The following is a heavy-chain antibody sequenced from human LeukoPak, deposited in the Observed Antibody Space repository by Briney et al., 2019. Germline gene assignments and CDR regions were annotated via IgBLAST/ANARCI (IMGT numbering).Heavy chain of an antibody. D-gene: IGHD1-1*01. Sequence: ASVKVSCKASGYTFTSYAMHWVRQAPGQRLEWMGWINAGNGNTKYSQEFQGRVTMTRDTSTSTVYMELSSLRSEDTAVYYCARDFGTYESDLNWFDPWGQGTLVTVSS. J-gene: IGHJ5*02. CDR3: ARDFGTYESDLNWFDP. V-gene: IGHV1-3*03. CDR2: INAGNGNT. CDR1: GYTFTSYA.